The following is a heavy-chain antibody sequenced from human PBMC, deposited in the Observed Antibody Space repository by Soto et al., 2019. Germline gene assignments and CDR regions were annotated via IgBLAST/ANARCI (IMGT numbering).Heavy chain of an antibody. Sequence: QVELQESGPGLVQPSGTLSLTCAVSGDSISGTNWWSWVRQPPGKGLQWIGEIFHSGSTNYNPSLNSRVNISVDKSKNHVSLNLNSVTAADTAVYYCARYRAASGPYYFDYWGQGALVTVSS. CDR2: IFHSGST. CDR3: ARYRAASGPYYFDY. D-gene: IGHD6-25*01. CDR1: GDSISGTNW. J-gene: IGHJ4*02. V-gene: IGHV4-4*02.